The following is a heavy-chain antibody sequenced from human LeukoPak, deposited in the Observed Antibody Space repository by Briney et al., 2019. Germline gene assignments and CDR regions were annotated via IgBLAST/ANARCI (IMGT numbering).Heavy chain of an antibody. Sequence: PGGSLRLSCAASGFTFSSYEMNWVRQAPGKGLEWVSYISSSGSTIYYADSVKGRFTVSRDNAKNSLYLQMNSLRAEDTAVYYCARDRGDAGWFDPWGQGTLVTVSS. D-gene: IGHD3-10*01. CDR3: ARDRGDAGWFDP. CDR1: GFTFSSYE. V-gene: IGHV3-48*03. J-gene: IGHJ5*02. CDR2: ISSSGSTI.